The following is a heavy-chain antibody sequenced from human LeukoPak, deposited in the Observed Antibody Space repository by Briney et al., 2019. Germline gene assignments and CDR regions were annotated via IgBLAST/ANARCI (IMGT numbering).Heavy chain of an antibody. Sequence: PGGSLRLSCAASGFTFKSYAMIWVRQAPGKGLESVSSISTAGDRTYHTDSVKGRFAISRDNSKNTLYLQMNSLRAEDTAVYYCAKILERELQYYYYGMDVWGQGTTVTVSS. CDR3: AKILERELQYYYYGMDV. D-gene: IGHD5-24*01. CDR1: GFTFKSYA. CDR2: ISTAGDRT. J-gene: IGHJ6*02. V-gene: IGHV3-23*01.